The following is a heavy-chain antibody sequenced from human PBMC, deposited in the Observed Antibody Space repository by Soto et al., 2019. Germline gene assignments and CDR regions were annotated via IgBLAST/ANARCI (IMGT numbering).Heavy chain of an antibody. Sequence: GVLRLSCAASGFTFSMSWMTWIRQAPGKGLEWVAQIKPDGSDTLYVDSMKGRFTISRDNSKNSLYLQMDSLRAEDTALYYCATHNYYPLEYWGKGALVTVSS. J-gene: IGHJ4*02. CDR2: IKPDGSDT. V-gene: IGHV3-7*01. CDR3: ATHNYYPLEY. D-gene: IGHD3-22*01. CDR1: GFTFSMSW.